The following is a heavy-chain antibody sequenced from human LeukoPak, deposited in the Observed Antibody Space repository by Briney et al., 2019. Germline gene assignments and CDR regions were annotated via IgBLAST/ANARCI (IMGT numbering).Heavy chain of an antibody. Sequence: GGSLRLSCAASGLSFRDYTMNWVRQAPGKGLEWLASISSSSSYIYFANSVRGRFTISRDNAKNKLYLQMNSLRAEDTAVYYCAREAVTRNYFDYWGQGTLVTVSS. CDR2: ISSSSSYI. J-gene: IGHJ4*02. V-gene: IGHV3-21*04. CDR3: AREAVTRNYFDY. D-gene: IGHD4-17*01. CDR1: GLSFRDYT.